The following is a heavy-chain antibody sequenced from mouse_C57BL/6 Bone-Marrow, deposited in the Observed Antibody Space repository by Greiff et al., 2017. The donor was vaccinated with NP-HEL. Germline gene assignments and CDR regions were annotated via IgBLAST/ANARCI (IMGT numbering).Heavy chain of an antibody. Sequence: VKLMESGAELARPGASVKLSCKASGYTFTSYGISWVKQRTGQGLEWIGEIYPRSGNTYYNEKFKGKATLTADKSSSTAYMELRSLTSEDSAVYFCARSVDYYGSSPFAYWGQGTLVTVSA. CDR1: GYTFTSYG. CDR3: ARSVDYYGSSPFAY. D-gene: IGHD1-1*01. J-gene: IGHJ3*01. V-gene: IGHV1-81*01. CDR2: IYPRSGNT.